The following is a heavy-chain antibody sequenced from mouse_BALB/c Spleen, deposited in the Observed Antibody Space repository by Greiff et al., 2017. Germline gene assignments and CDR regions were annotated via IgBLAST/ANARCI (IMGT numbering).Heavy chain of an antibody. CDR2: ISSGSSTI. CDR1: GFTFSSFG. CDR3: AKGGTVVAPYYAMDY. J-gene: IGHJ4*01. V-gene: IGHV5-17*02. D-gene: IGHD1-1*01. Sequence: EVHLVESGGGLVQPGGSRKLSCAASGFTFSSFGMHWVRQAPEKGLEWVAYISSGSSTIYYADTVKGRFTISRDNPKNTLFLQMTSLRSEDTAMYYCAKGGTVVAPYYAMDYWGQGTSVTVSS.